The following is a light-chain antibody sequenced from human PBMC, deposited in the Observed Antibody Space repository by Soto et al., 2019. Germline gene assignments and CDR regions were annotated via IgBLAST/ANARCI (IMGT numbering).Light chain of an antibody. Sequence: EIVLTQSPGTLSLSPGERATLSCRASQSVSSSYLAWYQQKPGQAPRLLIYRASTRATGIPARFSGSGSGTEFTLTIISLQSEDFAVYYCQQYDKWPWTFGLGTKVDIK. CDR1: QSVSSSY. J-gene: IGKJ1*01. CDR3: QQYDKWPWT. CDR2: RAS. V-gene: IGKV3-15*01.